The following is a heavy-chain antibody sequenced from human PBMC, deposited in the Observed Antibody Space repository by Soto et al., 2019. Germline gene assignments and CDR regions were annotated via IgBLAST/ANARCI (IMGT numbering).Heavy chain of an antibody. J-gene: IGHJ4*02. CDR2: ISAYNGNT. D-gene: IGHD5-18*01. Sequence: QVQLVQSGAEVKKPGASVKVSCKASGYTFTSYGISWVRQAPGQGLEWMGWISAYNGNTNYAQKIQDXLXXXTXXSTSTDYMELSSLRSADTAVYYCARPRGYSYGFDYWGQGTLVTVSS. V-gene: IGHV1-18*01. CDR1: GYTFTSYG. CDR3: ARPRGYSYGFDY.